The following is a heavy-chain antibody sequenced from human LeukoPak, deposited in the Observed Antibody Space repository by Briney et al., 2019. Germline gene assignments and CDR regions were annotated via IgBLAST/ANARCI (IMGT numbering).Heavy chain of an antibody. D-gene: IGHD1-26*01. CDR2: ISGSGGST. CDR3: AKDRWELPRGY. CDR1: GFTFSSYA. Sequence: GGSLRLSCAASGFTFSSYAMSWVRQAPGKGLEWVSAISGSGGSTYCADSVKGRFTVSSDNSKNTLYLQMNSLRAEDTAVYYCAKDRWELPRGYWGQGTLVTVSS. V-gene: IGHV3-23*01. J-gene: IGHJ4*02.